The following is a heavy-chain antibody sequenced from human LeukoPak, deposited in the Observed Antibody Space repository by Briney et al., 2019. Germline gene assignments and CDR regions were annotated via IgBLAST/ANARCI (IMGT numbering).Heavy chain of an antibody. CDR2: IIPIFGTA. V-gene: IGHV1-69*05. CDR3: ARLPLWGDAFDI. D-gene: IGHD2-21*01. J-gene: IGHJ3*02. Sequence: SVKVSCKASGGTFSSYAISWVRQAPGQGLEWMGRIIPIFGTANYAQKFQGRVTITTDESTSTAYMELSSLRSDDTAVYYCARLPLWGDAFDIWGQGTMVTVSS. CDR1: GGTFSSYA.